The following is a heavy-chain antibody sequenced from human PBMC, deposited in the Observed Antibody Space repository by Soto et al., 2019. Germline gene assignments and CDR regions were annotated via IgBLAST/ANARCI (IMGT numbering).Heavy chain of an antibody. CDR2: IIPIFGTA. D-gene: IGHD6-19*01. V-gene: IGHV1-69*06. J-gene: IGHJ4*02. CDR1: GGTFSSYA. CDR3: LIAVAGTRLDY. Sequence: GASVKVSCKASGGTFSSYAISWVRQAPGQGLEWMGGIIPIFGTANYAQKFQGRVTITADKSTSTAYMELSSLRSEDTAAYYCLIAVAGTRLDYWGQGTMVTVSS.